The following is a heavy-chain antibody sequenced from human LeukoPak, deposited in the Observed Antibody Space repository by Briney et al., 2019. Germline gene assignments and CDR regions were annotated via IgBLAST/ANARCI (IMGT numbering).Heavy chain of an antibody. CDR2: IRFDGSNK. D-gene: IGHD3-22*01. CDR3: AKVPYYYDTTAVDY. CDR1: GFTFSSYG. J-gene: IGHJ4*02. V-gene: IGHV3-30*02. Sequence: AGSLRLYCAGSGFTFSSYGMHWVRQAQGRGLEGVAFIRFDGSNKYYGESVKVRFTIATANSKDTLYLRRHSSGAAALSWSYCAKVPYYYDTTAVDYWGQGTLVTVSS.